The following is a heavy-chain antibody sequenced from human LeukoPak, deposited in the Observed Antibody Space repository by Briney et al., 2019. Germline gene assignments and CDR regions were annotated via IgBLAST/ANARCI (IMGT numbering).Heavy chain of an antibody. J-gene: IGHJ4*02. CDR2: IYYSGST. V-gene: IGHV4-59*01. D-gene: IGHD6-13*01. CDR1: GGSISSYY. Sequence: ASETLSITCTVSGGSISSYYWSWIRQPPGKGLEWIGYIYYSGSTNYNPSLKSRVTISVDTSKNQFSLKLSSVTAADTAVYYCARGGPAGKDYFDYWGQGTLVTVSS. CDR3: ARGGPAGKDYFDY.